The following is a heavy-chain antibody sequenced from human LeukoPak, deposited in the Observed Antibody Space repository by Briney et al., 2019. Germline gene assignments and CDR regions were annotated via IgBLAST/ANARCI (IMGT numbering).Heavy chain of an antibody. Sequence: GGSLRLSRAASGFTFDEFAMHWVRQAPGKGLEWVSLISGDGATTYYAASVKGRFTISRDNKKNFLYLQMNNLGTEDTALFYCAKDLSSIFDALNIWGQGTLVTVSS. J-gene: IGHJ3*02. CDR2: ISGDGATT. D-gene: IGHD3-3*01. CDR3: AKDLSSIFDALNI. V-gene: IGHV3-43*02. CDR1: GFTFDEFA.